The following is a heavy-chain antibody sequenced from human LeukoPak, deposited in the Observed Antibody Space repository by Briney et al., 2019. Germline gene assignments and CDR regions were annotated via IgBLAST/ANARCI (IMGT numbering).Heavy chain of an antibody. CDR1: GGSISSSSYY. D-gene: IGHD3-3*01. Sequence: SETLSLTCTVSGGSISSSSYYWGWIRQPPGKGLEWIGSIYYSGSTYYNPSLKSRVTISVDTSKNQFSLKLSSVTAADTAEYYCARSGDFWSGYQNWFDPWGQGTLVTVSS. CDR2: IYYSGST. V-gene: IGHV4-39*01. CDR3: ARSGDFWSGYQNWFDP. J-gene: IGHJ5*02.